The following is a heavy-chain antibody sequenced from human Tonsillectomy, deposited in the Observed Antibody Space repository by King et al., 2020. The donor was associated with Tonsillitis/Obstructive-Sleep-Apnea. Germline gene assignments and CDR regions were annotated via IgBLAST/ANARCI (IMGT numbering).Heavy chain of an antibody. J-gene: IGHJ6*02. V-gene: IGHV3-23*01. D-gene: IGHD3-10*01. CDR1: GVTCSSDA. CDR3: AKDGEPYGSGSYYDHGMDV. Sequence: GGGGGRRGGARGGAGAASGVTCSSDAMGWGRQAPGEGLEWVAGISGGGDRTYSADSVKGRFTISRDNSMNTLYLQMNSLRDEDTAVYYCAKDGEPYGSGSYYDHGMDVWGQGTTVTVSS. CDR2: ISGGGDRT.